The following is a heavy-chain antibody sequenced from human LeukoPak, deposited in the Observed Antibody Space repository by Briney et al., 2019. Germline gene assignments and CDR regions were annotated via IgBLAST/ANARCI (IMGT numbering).Heavy chain of an antibody. J-gene: IGHJ4*02. CDR2: ISSSGGST. CDR3: ARVIGGNYGGDY. V-gene: IGHV3-23*01. D-gene: IGHD4-23*01. Sequence: ETLSLTCTASGGSISSSSYYWGWVRQAPGKGLEWVSAISSSGGSTYYADSVKGRFTISRDKSKNTLYLQMNSLRVEDTALYYCARVIGGNYGGDYWGQGTLVTVSS. CDR1: GGSISSSSYY.